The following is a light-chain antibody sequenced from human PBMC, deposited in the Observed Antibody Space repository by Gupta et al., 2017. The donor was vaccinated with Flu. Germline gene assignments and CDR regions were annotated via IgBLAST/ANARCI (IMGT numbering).Light chain of an antibody. Sequence: SRRASQCLLHRHGYYYFDWYVQTPGRSPQHLIYLGSNRASGLPDRFIGSGSGTDFTLNISRVDAEDVGVYYCMQSLLNSPFTFGGGTKVEIK. CDR3: MQSLLNSPFT. CDR2: LGS. J-gene: IGKJ4*01. CDR1: QCLLHRHGYYY. V-gene: IGKV2-28*01.